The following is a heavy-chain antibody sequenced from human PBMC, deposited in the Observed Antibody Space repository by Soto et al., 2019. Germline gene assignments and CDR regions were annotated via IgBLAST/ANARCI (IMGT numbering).Heavy chain of an antibody. CDR1: GYSIRSSNW. J-gene: IGHJ6*02. Sequence: SETLSLTCAVSGYSIRSSNWWGWIRQPPGKGLEWIGYIYYSGTTYYNPSLKSRVTMSVDTSKNQFSLKLSSVTAADTAVYYYAREGALLYGGNPDYYYTVGVWGQGTTVTGSS. V-gene: IGHV4-28*03. CDR3: AREGALLYGGNPDYYYTVGV. CDR2: IYYSGTT. D-gene: IGHD4-17*01.